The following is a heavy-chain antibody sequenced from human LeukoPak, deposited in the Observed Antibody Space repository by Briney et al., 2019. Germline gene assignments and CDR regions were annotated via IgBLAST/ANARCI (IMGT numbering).Heavy chain of an antibody. J-gene: IGHJ6*03. Sequence: SVKVSCKASGGTFVNYAISGVRQAPGRGLEWMGAIIPISGTANYAQKFQGRMTITTDDSTSTAYMEMSSLGSEDTAVYYCARTQWLVDYYYYYYMDVWGKGTTVTVSS. V-gene: IGHV1-69*05. CDR1: GGTFVNYA. CDR2: IIPISGTA. CDR3: ARTQWLVDYYYYYYMDV. D-gene: IGHD6-19*01.